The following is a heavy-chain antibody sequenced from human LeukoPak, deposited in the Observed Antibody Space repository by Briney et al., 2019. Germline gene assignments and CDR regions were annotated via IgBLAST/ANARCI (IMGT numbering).Heavy chain of an antibody. J-gene: IGHJ5*02. Sequence: ASVKVSCKASGYTFTSYGISWVRQAPGQGLEWMGWISAYNGNTNYAQKPQGRVTMTTDASTSTAYMELRSLRSDDTAVYYCARRKCRGASRYVFWFDPWGQGTLVTVSS. CDR3: ARRKCRGASRYVFWFDP. D-gene: IGHD2-2*01. V-gene: IGHV1-18*01. CDR1: GYTFTSYG. CDR2: ISAYNGNT.